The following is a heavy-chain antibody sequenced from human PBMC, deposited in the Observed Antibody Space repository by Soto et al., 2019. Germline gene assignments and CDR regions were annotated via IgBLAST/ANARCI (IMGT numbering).Heavy chain of an antibody. Sequence: QVQLQESGPGLVKPSETLSLTCTVSGGSISSYYWSWIRQPPGKGLEWIGYMYYGGSTNYNPSLKSRVTISVDTSKNQFSLKLSSVTAADTAVYYCARTGTSGWVSPSWGQGTLVTVSS. CDR1: GGSISSYY. CDR3: ARTGTSGWVSPS. CDR2: MYYGGST. V-gene: IGHV4-59*01. J-gene: IGHJ5*02. D-gene: IGHD6-19*01.